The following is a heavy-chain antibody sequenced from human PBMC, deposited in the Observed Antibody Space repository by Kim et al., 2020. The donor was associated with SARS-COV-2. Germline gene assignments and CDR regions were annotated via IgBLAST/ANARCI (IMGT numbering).Heavy chain of an antibody. CDR2: ISYDGSNK. Sequence: GGSLRLSCAASGFTFSSYAMHWVRQAPGKGLEWVAVISYDGSNKYYADSVKGRFTISRDNSKNTLYLQMNSLRAEDTAVYYCARAKRGVRGGFDYWGPGTLVTVSS. D-gene: IGHD3-10*01. V-gene: IGHV3-30-3*01. CDR1: GFTFSSYA. J-gene: IGHJ4*02. CDR3: ARAKRGVRGGFDY.